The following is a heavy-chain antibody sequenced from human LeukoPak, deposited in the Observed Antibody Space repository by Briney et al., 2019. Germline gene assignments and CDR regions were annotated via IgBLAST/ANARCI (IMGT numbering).Heavy chain of an antibody. Sequence: ASVKVSCKASGYTFTGYYMHWVRQAPGQGLECMGWINPNSGGTNYAQKFQGRVTMTRDTSISTAYMELSRLRSDDTAVYYCARSPDYDFWSGYYYYFYGMDVWGQGTTVTVSS. CDR1: GYTFTGYY. CDR3: ARSPDYDFWSGYYYYFYGMDV. J-gene: IGHJ6*02. CDR2: INPNSGGT. V-gene: IGHV1-2*02. D-gene: IGHD3-3*01.